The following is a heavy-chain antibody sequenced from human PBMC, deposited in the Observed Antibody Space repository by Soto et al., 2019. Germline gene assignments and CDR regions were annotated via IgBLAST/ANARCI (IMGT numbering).Heavy chain of an antibody. CDR1: GDNFNTYT. Sequence: QVQLVQSGAEVKEPGSSVQVSCKASGDNFNTYTITWVRQAPGQGLEWMGGIIPSFGTPIYAQKLQGRVTITEDESTSTVHMELNSLASEGTAMYYCARELHGSWDYWGQGTLVTVSS. J-gene: IGHJ4*02. V-gene: IGHV1-69*12. CDR2: IIPSFGTP. D-gene: IGHD2-21*01. CDR3: ARELHGSWDY.